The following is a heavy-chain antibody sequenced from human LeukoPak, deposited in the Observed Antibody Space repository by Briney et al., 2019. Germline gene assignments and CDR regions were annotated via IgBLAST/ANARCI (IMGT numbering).Heavy chain of an antibody. D-gene: IGHD6-6*01. CDR3: AKAIHSSSSGVVDY. J-gene: IGHJ4*02. CDR2: IRYDGSNK. CDR1: GFIFSNYA. Sequence: GGSLRLSCAASGFIFSNYAMHWVRQAPGKGLEWETSIRYDGSNKYYAESVKVRFTISRDNSKNTLYLQMNSLRAEDTAVYYCAKAIHSSSSGVVDYWGQGTLVTVSS. V-gene: IGHV3-30*02.